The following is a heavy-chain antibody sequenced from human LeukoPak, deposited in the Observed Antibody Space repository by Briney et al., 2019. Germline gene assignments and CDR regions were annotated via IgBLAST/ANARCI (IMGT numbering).Heavy chain of an antibody. J-gene: IGHJ5*02. CDR3: ASTGGGNSLSWFDP. Sequence: SVKVSCKASGGTFNSYVIDWVRQAPGQGLEWMGGIIPIFGTTNYAQRFQGRVTITADQSTNTAYMELRSLRSDDTAVYYCASTGGGNSLSWFDPWGQGTLVTVSS. D-gene: IGHD4-23*01. CDR1: GGTFNSYV. CDR2: IIPIFGTT. V-gene: IGHV1-69*13.